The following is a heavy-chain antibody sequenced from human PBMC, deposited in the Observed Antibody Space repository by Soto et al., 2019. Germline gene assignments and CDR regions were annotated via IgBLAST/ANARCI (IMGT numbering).Heavy chain of an antibody. D-gene: IGHD2-2*01. CDR3: ARGYCSSTSCQYYFDF. CDR2: FDPEDGET. J-gene: IGHJ4*02. V-gene: IGHV1-24*01. Sequence: FDPEDGETICAQKFQGRVTMTEDTSSDTAYMELTSLGSEDAAVYHCARGYCSSTSCQYYFDFWGQGTLVTVSS.